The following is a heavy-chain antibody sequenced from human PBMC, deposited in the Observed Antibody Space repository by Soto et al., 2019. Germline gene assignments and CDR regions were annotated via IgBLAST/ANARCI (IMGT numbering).Heavy chain of an antibody. CDR3: ATQTYSYNWHH. Sequence: QVQLQESGPGLVKPSGTLSLTCGVSSGSISSRNWWSWVRQPPGKGLEWIGEISHSGRTNYNPSLESRVTISVDKSRNQFYLKLNFVTAADTVVYYCATQTYSYNWHHWGQGTLVTVSS. J-gene: IGHJ5*02. CDR1: SGSISSRNW. CDR2: ISHSGRT. V-gene: IGHV4-4*02. D-gene: IGHD1-1*01.